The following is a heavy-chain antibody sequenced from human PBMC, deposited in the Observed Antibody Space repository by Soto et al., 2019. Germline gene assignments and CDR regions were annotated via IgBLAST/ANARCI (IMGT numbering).Heavy chain of an antibody. CDR1: GFTFRTYA. V-gene: IGHV3-23*01. D-gene: IGHD1-26*01. Sequence: PGGSLRLSCAASGFTFRTYAMSWVRQAPGKGLEWVSGISGGGDSTYYADSVKGRFTISRDNSKNTLYLQMNSLRAEDTAMYYCAKDSAYSGSYYSHWGQGTVVTVSS. CDR3: AKDSAYSGSYYSH. J-gene: IGHJ4*02. CDR2: ISGGGDST.